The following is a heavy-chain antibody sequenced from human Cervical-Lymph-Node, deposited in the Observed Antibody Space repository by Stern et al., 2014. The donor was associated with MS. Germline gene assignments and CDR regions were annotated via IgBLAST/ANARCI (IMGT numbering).Heavy chain of an antibody. Sequence: VQLVESGGGVVQPGRSLRLSYAASGFTFSSHAMHWVRQAPGKGLEWVALISYDGSDKNDADSVKGRFTISRDNSRNTLYLQMNSLRVDDTAVYYCARGGAVTTSDYYLDYWGQGILVTVSS. V-gene: IGHV3-30*01. CDR3: ARGGAVTTSDYYLDY. D-gene: IGHD4-17*01. CDR2: ISYDGSDK. CDR1: GFTFSSHA. J-gene: IGHJ4*02.